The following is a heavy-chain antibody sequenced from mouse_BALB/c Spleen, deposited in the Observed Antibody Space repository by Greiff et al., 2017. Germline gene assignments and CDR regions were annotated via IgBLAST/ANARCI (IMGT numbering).Heavy chain of an antibody. CDR2: IYPGDGDT. CDR1: GYAFSSSW. CDR3: ARWMIYYGSTYAMDY. J-gene: IGHJ4*01. V-gene: IGHV1-82*01. D-gene: IGHD1-1*01. Sequence: VQLKESGPELVKPGASVKISCKASGYAFSSSWMNWVKQRPGQGLEWIGRIYPGDGDTNYNGKFKGKATLTADKSSSTAYMQLSSLTSVDSAVYFCARWMIYYGSTYAMDYWGQGTSVTVSS.